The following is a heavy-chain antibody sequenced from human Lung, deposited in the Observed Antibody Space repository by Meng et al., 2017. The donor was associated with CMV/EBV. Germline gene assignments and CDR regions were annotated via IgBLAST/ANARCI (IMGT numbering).Heavy chain of an antibody. V-gene: IGHV1-69*10. CDR1: GGTFSIDA. D-gene: IGHD2-15*01. CDR3: ARLAECSGGSCYFDY. Sequence: SGGTFSIDAINWGRQARGQGLEWMGGLIPLLGIATYAQKFQDRVTITPDKSTSTAYMELRSLRSEDTAVYYCARLAECSGGSCYFDYWGQGTLVTVSS. J-gene: IGHJ4*02. CDR2: LIPLLGIA.